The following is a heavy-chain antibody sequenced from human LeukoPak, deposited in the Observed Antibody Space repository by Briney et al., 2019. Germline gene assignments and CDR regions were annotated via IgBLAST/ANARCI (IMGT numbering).Heavy chain of an antibody. J-gene: IGHJ2*01. CDR2: ITWDSGGT. D-gene: IGHD4-11*01. CDR1: GFTFDDYT. V-gene: IGHV3-43*01. Sequence: PGGSLRLSCAAAGFTFDDYTMHSVRQAPGKGLEWVSLITWDSGGTYYADSVKGRFTISRDNSKNSLYLQMNSLRTEDTALYYCAKGYSNYADWYFDLWGRGTLVTVSS. CDR3: AKGYSNYADWYFDL.